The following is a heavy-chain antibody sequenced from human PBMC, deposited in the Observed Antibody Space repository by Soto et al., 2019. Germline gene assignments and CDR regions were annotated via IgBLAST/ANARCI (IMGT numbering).Heavy chain of an antibody. Sequence: QVQLVQSGAEVKKPGASVKVSCKASGYTFSSYAISWVRQAPGQGLEWMGGIIPIFGTANYAQKFQGRVTITADESTSTAYMELSSLRSEDTAVYYCARHKSWSSGWYYFDYWGQGTLVTVSS. D-gene: IGHD6-19*01. CDR1: GYTFSSYA. V-gene: IGHV1-69*01. J-gene: IGHJ4*02. CDR3: ARHKSWSSGWYYFDY. CDR2: IIPIFGTA.